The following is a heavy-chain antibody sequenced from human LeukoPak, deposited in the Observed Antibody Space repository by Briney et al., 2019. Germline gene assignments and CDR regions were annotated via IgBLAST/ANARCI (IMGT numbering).Heavy chain of an antibody. V-gene: IGHV3-21*01. J-gene: IGHJ6*03. CDR2: ISSSSSYI. D-gene: IGHD5-18*01. Sequence: GGSLRLSCAASGFTFSSYSMNWVRQAPGKGLEWVSSISSSSSYIYYADSVKGRFTISRDNAKNSLYLQMNSLRAVDTAVYYCARESYSYPYYYYYYMDVWGKGTTVTAPS. CDR1: GFTFSSYS. CDR3: ARESYSYPYYYYYYMDV.